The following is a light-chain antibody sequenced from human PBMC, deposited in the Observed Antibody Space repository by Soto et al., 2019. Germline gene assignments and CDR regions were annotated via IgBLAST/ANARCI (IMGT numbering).Light chain of an antibody. Sequence: QSVLTQPASVSGPPGQSITISCTGTNSDVGAYSYVSWYQQYPGKAPKLLIYDAGARPSGISDRFSGSKSGNTASLTISGLQAEDEADYYCSSYTAFTTYVFGSGTKVTVL. V-gene: IGLV2-14*03. J-gene: IGLJ1*01. CDR1: NSDVGAYSY. CDR2: DAG. CDR3: SSYTAFTTYV.